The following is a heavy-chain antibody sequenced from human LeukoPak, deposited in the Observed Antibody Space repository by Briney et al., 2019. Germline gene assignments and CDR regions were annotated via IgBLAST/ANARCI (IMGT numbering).Heavy chain of an antibody. Sequence: GGSLRLSCAASGFTVSSNYMSWVRQAPGKGLEWVSVIYSGGSTYYADSVKGRFTISRDNSKNTLYLQMNSPRAEDTAVYYCARAKTEYSSSYYFDYWGQGTLVTVSS. D-gene: IGHD6-6*01. CDR1: GFTVSSNY. CDR3: ARAKTEYSSSYYFDY. J-gene: IGHJ4*02. V-gene: IGHV3-66*01. CDR2: IYSGGST.